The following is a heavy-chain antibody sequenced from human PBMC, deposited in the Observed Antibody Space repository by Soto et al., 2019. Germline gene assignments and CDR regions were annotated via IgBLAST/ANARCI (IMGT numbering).Heavy chain of an antibody. CDR3: ARPAGSGYYPFDY. J-gene: IGHJ4*02. CDR2: IYPDDSDT. D-gene: IGHD3-22*01. V-gene: IGHV5-51*01. CDR1: GYSFTTYW. Sequence: GESLKISCKASGYSFTTYWIGWVRQMPGKVLEWMGIIYPDDSDTRYSPSFQGQVTISADKSISTAYLQWSSLKASDTAMYYCARPAGSGYYPFDYWGQGXLVTVYS.